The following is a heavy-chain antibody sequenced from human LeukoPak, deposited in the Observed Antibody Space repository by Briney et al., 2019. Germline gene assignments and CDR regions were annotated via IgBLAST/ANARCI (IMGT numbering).Heavy chain of an antibody. CDR1: GFTFSSYS. CDR3: AKTGNPATGDY. CDR2: ISSSSYI. Sequence: GGSLRLSCAASGFTFSSYSMNWVRQAPGKGLEWVSSISSSSYIYYADSVKGRFTISRDNAKNSLYLQMNSLRAEDTAVYYCAKTGNPATGDYWGQGTLVTVSS. V-gene: IGHV3-21*04. J-gene: IGHJ4*02. D-gene: IGHD1-1*01.